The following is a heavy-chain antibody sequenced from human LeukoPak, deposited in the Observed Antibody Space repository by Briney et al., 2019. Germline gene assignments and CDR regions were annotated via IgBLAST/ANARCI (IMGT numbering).Heavy chain of an antibody. CDR2: VSAGFHA. CDR3: VREARGYHYTYFDY. Sequence: GESLRLSCTASGFTLGSHDMHWVRQIPGQGLEWVAAVSAGFHAFFADSVQGRFTVSREDARNSLYLQMNSLRAGDTAVYYCVREARGYHYTYFDYWGQGTLVTVSS. V-gene: IGHV3-13*01. CDR1: GFTLGSHD. J-gene: IGHJ4*02. D-gene: IGHD5-18*01.